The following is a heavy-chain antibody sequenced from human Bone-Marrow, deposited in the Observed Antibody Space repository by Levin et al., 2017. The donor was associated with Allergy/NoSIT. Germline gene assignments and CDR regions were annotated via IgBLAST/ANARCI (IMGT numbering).Heavy chain of an antibody. CDR3: ARHGPPLSGYGQSYHFDF. D-gene: IGHD5-12*01. Sequence: KSGGSLRLSCTVSGGSITNDYWGWIRQPPGKALQWIGSAHYIGSTIFHPSLRRGVTISFDTSKNQFSLNLTSVTAADTDGYYCARHGPPLSGYGQSYHFDFWGQGTLVTVSS. J-gene: IGHJ4*02. CDR1: GGSITNDY. CDR2: AHYIGST. V-gene: IGHV4-59*08.